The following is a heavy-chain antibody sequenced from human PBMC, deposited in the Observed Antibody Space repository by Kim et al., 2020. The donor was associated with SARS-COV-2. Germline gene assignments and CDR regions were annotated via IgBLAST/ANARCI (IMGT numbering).Heavy chain of an antibody. D-gene: IGHD3-10*01. J-gene: IGHJ4*02. CDR3: ARASMVRGAKYYFDS. V-gene: IGHV3-11*01. Sequence: ESVKGRFTISRDNAENSLFLQMNRLRAADTAVYFCARASMVRGAKYYFDSWGRGALVTVSS.